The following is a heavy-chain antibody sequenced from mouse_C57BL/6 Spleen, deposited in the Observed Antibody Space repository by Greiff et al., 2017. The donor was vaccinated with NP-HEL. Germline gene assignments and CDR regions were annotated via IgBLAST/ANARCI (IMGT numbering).Heavy chain of an antibody. D-gene: IGHD4-1*01. V-gene: IGHV1-54*01. CDR1: GYAFTNYL. CDR2: INPGSGGT. CDR3: ARITGTPFDY. J-gene: IGHJ2*01. Sequence: QVQLKESGAELVRPGTSVKVSCKASGYAFTNYLIEWVKQRPGQGLEWIGVINPGSGGTNYNEKFKGKATLTADKSSSTAYMQLSSLTSEDSAVYFCARITGTPFDYWGQGTTLTVSS.